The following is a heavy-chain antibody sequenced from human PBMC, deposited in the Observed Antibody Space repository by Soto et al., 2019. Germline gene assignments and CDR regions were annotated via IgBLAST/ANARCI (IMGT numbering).Heavy chain of an antibody. Sequence: SETLSLTCTVSGGSISSYYWTWIRQPPGKGLEWIGYIYYSGSTNYNPSLKSRVTISVDTSKNQFSLKLSSVTAADTAVYYCARDGAYSYGMDVRGQGTTVTVSS. D-gene: IGHD5-18*01. J-gene: IGHJ6*02. CDR3: ARDGAYSYGMDV. CDR2: IYYSGST. V-gene: IGHV4-59*01. CDR1: GGSISSYY.